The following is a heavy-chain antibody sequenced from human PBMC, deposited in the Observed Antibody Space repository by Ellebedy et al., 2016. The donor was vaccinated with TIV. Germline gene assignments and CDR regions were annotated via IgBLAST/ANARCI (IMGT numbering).Heavy chain of an antibody. Sequence: MPSETLSLTCTVSGGPINAYYWNWIRQSPGKGLEWIGHIYFSGTTNLNPSLKSRVNLSIDTSKNQPSLKLSSVTAADTAVYYCARSLSYGMDVWGQGTTVTVSS. CDR3: ARSLSYGMDV. V-gene: IGHV4-4*09. CDR1: GGPINAYY. CDR2: IYFSGTT. J-gene: IGHJ6*02.